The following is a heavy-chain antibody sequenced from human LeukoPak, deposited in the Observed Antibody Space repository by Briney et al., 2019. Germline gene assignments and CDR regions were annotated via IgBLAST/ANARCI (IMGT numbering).Heavy chain of an antibody. V-gene: IGHV3-74*01. CDR1: GFTFSSYW. J-gene: IGHJ3*02. CDR2: LNSDGSTT. Sequence: PAESLRLSCAASGFTFSSYWMHWVLQAPGRGRVWVTRLNSDGSTTTYADSVKGRFPISRDNAKNTLYLQMSSLRAEDTAVYYCTRAGVTFDIWGQGTVVTVSS. CDR3: TRAGVTFDI. D-gene: IGHD2-8*01.